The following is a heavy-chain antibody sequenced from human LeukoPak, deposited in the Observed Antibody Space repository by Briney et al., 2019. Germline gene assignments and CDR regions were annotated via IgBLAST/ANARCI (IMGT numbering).Heavy chain of an antibody. J-gene: IGHJ4*02. Sequence: GGSLRLSCAASGFTFSSYDMNWVRQAPGKGLEWVSSISSSGTYIYYADSVKGRFTISRDNAKNSLYLQMNSLRAEDTAVYYCASPRDGYNPFDYWGQGTLVTVSS. V-gene: IGHV3-21*01. CDR2: ISSSGTYI. CDR1: GFTFSSYD. CDR3: ASPRDGYNPFDY. D-gene: IGHD5-24*01.